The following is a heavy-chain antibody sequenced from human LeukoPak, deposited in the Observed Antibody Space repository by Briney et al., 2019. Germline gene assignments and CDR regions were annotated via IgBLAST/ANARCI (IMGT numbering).Heavy chain of an antibody. V-gene: IGHV1-18*01. CDR3: ARDMSGSYSTRFDP. CDR1: GYTFTTYG. Sequence: GASVKVSCKASGYTFTTYGINWVRQAPGQGLEWMGWISAYNGNTNYAQRFQGRVTMTTDTSTSTAYMELGSLRSDDTAVYYCARDMSGSYSTRFDPWGQGTLVTVSS. J-gene: IGHJ5*02. D-gene: IGHD1-26*01. CDR2: ISAYNGNT.